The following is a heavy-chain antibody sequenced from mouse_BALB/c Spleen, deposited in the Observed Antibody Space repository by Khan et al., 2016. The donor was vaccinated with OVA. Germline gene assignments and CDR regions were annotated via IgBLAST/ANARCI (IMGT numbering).Heavy chain of an antibody. Sequence: VQLQESGAELVRPGVSVKISCKGSGYTFTDFTVHWVKQSHVKSLEWIGVISSYYGDATYNQNFKDKATLTVDKSSSTAYMELARLTSEDSAIYYCAGGGGGDRFAYWGQGTLVTVSA. J-gene: IGHJ3*01. CDR1: GYTFTDFT. CDR3: AGGGGGDRFAY. CDR2: ISSYYGDA. V-gene: IGHV1S137*01.